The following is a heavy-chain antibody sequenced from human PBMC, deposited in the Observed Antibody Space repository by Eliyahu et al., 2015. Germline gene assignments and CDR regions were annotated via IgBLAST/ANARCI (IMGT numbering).Heavy chain of an antibody. CDR1: GFSLXNARMG. J-gene: IGHJ6*02. Sequence: QVTLKESGPVLVKPTETLTLTCTVSGFSLXNARMGXSWIRQPPGKALXWLAHIFSNDEKSYSTSLKSRLTISKDTSKSQVVLTMTNMDPVDTATYYCARIRRAYYYDSSGYYNYYYYGMDVWGQGTTVTVSS. CDR2: IFSNDEK. D-gene: IGHD3-22*01. V-gene: IGHV2-26*01. CDR3: ARIRRAYYYDSSGYYNYYYYGMDV.